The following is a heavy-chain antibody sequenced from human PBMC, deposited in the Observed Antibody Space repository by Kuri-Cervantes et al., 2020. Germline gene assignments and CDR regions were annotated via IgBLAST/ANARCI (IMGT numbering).Heavy chain of an antibody. CDR1: GGTFGSYA. CDR3: ARATGLLWFWDYYYGMDV. Sequence: ASVKVSCKASGGTFGSYAISWVRQAPGQGLEWMGWISAYNGNTNYAQKLQGRVTMTTDTSTSTAYMELRSLRSDDTAVYYCARATGLLWFWDYYYGMDVWGQGTTVTVSS. CDR2: ISAYNGNT. V-gene: IGHV1-18*01. D-gene: IGHD3-10*01. J-gene: IGHJ6*02.